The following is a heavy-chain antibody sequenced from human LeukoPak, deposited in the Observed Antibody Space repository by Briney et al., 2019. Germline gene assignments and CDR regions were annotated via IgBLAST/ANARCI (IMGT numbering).Heavy chain of an antibody. CDR3: AVLLPGIAVAGHDAFDI. J-gene: IGHJ3*02. CDR2: IYYSGST. Sequence: SETLSLTCTVSGGSISSSSYYWGWIRQPPGKGLEWIGSIYYSGSTYYNPSLKSRVTISVDTSKNQFSLKLSSVTAADTAVYYCAVLLPGIAVAGHDAFDIWGQGTMVTVSS. CDR1: GGSISSSSYY. V-gene: IGHV4-39*01. D-gene: IGHD6-19*01.